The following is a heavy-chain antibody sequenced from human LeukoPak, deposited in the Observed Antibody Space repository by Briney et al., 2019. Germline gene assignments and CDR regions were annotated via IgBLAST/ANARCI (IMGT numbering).Heavy chain of an antibody. V-gene: IGHV4-38-2*02. J-gene: IGHJ4*02. Sequence: SETLSLTCTVSGYSISSGYYWGWIRQPPGKRLEWIGSIYHSGSTYYNPSLKSRVTISVDTSKNQFSLKLSSVTAADTAVYYCARAVGATLYYFDYWGQGTLVTVSS. CDR1: GYSISSGYY. CDR3: ARAVGATLYYFDY. CDR2: IYHSGST. D-gene: IGHD1-26*01.